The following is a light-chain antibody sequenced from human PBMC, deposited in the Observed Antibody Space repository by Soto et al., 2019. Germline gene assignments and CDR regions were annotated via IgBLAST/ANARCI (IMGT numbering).Light chain of an antibody. CDR1: QSVSSN. J-gene: IGKJ1*01. Sequence: IVLTQSPATLSVSPGERATLSCRASQSVSSNLAWHQQKPGQAPRLLIYDASNRATGIPDRFSGSGSGTDFTLTISSLDPEDFAVYYCQQRNSWPRTFGQGTKVDI. CDR3: QQRNSWPRT. V-gene: IGKV3-11*01. CDR2: DAS.